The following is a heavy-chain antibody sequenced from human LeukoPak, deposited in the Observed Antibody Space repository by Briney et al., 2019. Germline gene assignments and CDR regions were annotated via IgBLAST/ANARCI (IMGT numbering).Heavy chain of an antibody. CDR1: GFTFSNAW. Sequence: GGSLRLSCAASGFTFSNAWMSWVRQAPGKGLEWVGRIKSETDGETTDYAAPVKGRFTISRDDSKNTVYLQMNSLKTEDTAVYYCSTDKYSSSWALDYWGQGTLVTVSS. V-gene: IGHV3-15*01. J-gene: IGHJ4*02. CDR3: STDKYSSSWALDY. D-gene: IGHD6-13*01. CDR2: IKSETDGETT.